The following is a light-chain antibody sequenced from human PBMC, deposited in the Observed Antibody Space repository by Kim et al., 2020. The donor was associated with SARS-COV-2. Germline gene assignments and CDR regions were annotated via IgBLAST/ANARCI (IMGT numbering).Light chain of an antibody. Sequence: SSELTQDPAVSVALGQTVRITCQGDCLRSCFASWXQQKPQAPVLVIHAKGNRPSGIPDRFSGSNSGNTASLTITGAHAEDEADYYCNCRGTSGDHWVFGG. V-gene: IGLV3-19*01. J-gene: IGLJ3*02. CDR1: CLRSCF. CDR2: AKG. CDR3: NCRGTSGDHWV.